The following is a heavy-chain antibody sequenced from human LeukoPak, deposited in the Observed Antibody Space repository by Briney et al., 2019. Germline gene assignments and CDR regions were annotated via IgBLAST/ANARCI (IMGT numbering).Heavy chain of an antibody. CDR2: ISYDGSNK. CDR3: ARTYYPNFYYYGMDV. J-gene: IGHJ6*04. CDR1: GFTFSSYG. V-gene: IGHV3-30*03. Sequence: PGGSLRLSCAASGFTFSSYGMHWVRQAPGKGLEWVAVISYDGSNKYYADSVKGRFTISRDNSKNTLYLQMNSLRAEDTAVYYCARTYYPNFYYYGMDVWGKGATVTVSS. D-gene: IGHD3-10*01.